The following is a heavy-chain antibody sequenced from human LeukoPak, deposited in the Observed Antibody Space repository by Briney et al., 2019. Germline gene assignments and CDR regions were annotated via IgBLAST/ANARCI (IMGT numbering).Heavy chain of an antibody. CDR2: INTNTGNP. V-gene: IGHV7-4-1*02. J-gene: IGHJ4*02. CDR3: ARGISRMGSSSWYFDY. CDR1: GYTFTSYA. D-gene: IGHD6-13*01. Sequence: ASVKVSCKASGYTFTSYAMNWVRQAPGQGLEWMGWINTNTGNPTYAQGFTGRFVLSLDTSVSTAYLQISSLKAEDTAVYYCARGISRMGSSSWYFDYWGQGTLVTVSS.